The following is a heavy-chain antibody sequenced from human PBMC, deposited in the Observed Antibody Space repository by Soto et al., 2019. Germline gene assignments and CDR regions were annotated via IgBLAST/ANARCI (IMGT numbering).Heavy chain of an antibody. Sequence: SETLSLTCTVSGDSLSTYYWSWIRQPAGERLEWIGRIHDTGRTNYNPSLKSRVTMSVDTSKNQFSLRVNSVTAADTAVYYCVRESVSGTYRFDSWGQGTLVTVSS. J-gene: IGHJ4*02. V-gene: IGHV4-4*07. CDR3: VRESVSGTYRFDS. CDR1: GDSLSTYY. D-gene: IGHD3-16*02. CDR2: IHDTGRT.